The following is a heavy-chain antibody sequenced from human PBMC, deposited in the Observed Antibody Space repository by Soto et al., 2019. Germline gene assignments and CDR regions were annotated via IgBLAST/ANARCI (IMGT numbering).Heavy chain of an antibody. Sequence: GVSLRLSCAASGFTFSSYSMNWVRQAPGKGLEWVSSISSSSSYIYYADSVKGRFTISRDNAKNSLYLQMNSLRAEDTAVYYCARGCWELELSQNYYYGMDVWGQGTTVTVSS. CDR3: ARGCWELELSQNYYYGMDV. V-gene: IGHV3-21*01. D-gene: IGHD1-7*01. CDR2: ISSSSSYI. J-gene: IGHJ6*02. CDR1: GFTFSSYS.